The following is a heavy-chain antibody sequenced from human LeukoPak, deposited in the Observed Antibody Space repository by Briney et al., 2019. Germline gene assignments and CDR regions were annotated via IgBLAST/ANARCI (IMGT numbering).Heavy chain of an antibody. J-gene: IGHJ6*03. CDR1: GFTFSDYY. V-gene: IGHV3-11*04. D-gene: IGHD1-26*01. CDR2: ISSSGSTI. Sequence: GGSLRLSCAASGFTFSDYYMSWIRQAPGKGLEWVSYISSSGSTIYYADSVKGRFTISRDNAKNSLYLQMNSLRAEDTAVYYCARSKGGADYYYYYMDVWGKGTTVTVSS. CDR3: ARSKGGADYYYYYMDV.